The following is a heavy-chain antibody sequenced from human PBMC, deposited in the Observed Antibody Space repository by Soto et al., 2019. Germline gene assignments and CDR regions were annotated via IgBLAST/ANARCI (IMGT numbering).Heavy chain of an antibody. CDR1: GFTFSNAW. CDR2: IKSKTDGGTT. CDR3: TTVPGIVGATLLGVDY. V-gene: IGHV3-15*01. J-gene: IGHJ4*02. Sequence: EVQLVESGGGLVKPVGSLRLSCAASGFTFSNAWMSWVRQAPGKGLEWVGRIKSKTDGGTTDYAAPVKGRFTISRDDSKNTLYLQMNSLKTEDTAVYYCTTVPGIVGATLLGVDYWGQGTLVTVSS. D-gene: IGHD1-26*01.